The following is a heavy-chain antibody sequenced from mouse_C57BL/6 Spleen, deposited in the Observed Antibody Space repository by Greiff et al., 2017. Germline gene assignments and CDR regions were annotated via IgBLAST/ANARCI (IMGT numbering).Heavy chain of an antibody. CDR3: ARRDGTAWYFDV. CDR2: ISGGGGNT. Sequence: EVKLMESGGGLVKPGGSLKLSCAASGFTFSSYTMSWVRQTPEKRLAWVATISGGGGNTYYPDSVKGRFTISRDNAKNTLYLQMSSLRSEDTALYYCARRDGTAWYFDVWGTGTTVTVSS. J-gene: IGHJ1*03. CDR1: GFTFSSYT. D-gene: IGHD4-1*01. V-gene: IGHV5-9*01.